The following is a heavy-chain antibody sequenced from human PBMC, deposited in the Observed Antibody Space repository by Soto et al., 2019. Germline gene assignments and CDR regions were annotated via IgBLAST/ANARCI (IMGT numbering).Heavy chain of an antibody. D-gene: IGHD2-2*01. J-gene: IGHJ6*02. CDR2: IMPIFRTP. CDR3: SRDKDRAQVGGNYYYILDV. Sequence: QVQLEQSGAEVKKPGSSVKVSCKASGGTFSNSAISWVRQAPGQGLEWMGGIMPIFRTPDYAQKFQGRVTITADESTTTAYMELSGLKPDDTAVYYCSRDKDRAQVGGNYYYILDVWGQGTTVTVSS. V-gene: IGHV1-69*12. CDR1: GGTFSNSA.